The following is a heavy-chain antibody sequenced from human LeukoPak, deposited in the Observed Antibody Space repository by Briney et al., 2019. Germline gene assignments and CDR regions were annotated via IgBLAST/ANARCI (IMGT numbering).Heavy chain of an antibody. CDR1: GFTFTSYA. J-gene: IGHJ4*02. Sequence: QPGGSLRLSCAASGFTFTSYAMSWVRQAPGKGLEWVSTITGSGSSTYYADFVKGRFTISRDNSKKTLYLQMDSLRAEDMAAYYCAKWGFTYGPGYFDYWGQGTLVTVSS. D-gene: IGHD3-10*01. V-gene: IGHV3-23*01. CDR3: AKWGFTYGPGYFDY. CDR2: ITGSGSST.